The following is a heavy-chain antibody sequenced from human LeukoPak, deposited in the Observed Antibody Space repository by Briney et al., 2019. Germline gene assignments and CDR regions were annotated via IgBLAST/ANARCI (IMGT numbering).Heavy chain of an antibody. CDR2: IYYSGST. D-gene: IGHD1-26*01. CDR3: ARGSWHYYYGMDV. J-gene: IGHJ6*04. V-gene: IGHV4-59*01. CDR1: GGSISSYY. Sequence: SGTLSLTCTVSGGSISSYYWSWIRQPPGKGLEWIGYIYYSGSTNYNPSLKSRVTISVDTSKNQFSLKLSSVTAADTAVYYCARGSWHYYYGMDVWGKGTTVTVSS.